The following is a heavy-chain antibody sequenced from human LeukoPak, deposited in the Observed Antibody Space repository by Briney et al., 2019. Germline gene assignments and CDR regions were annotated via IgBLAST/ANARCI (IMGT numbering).Heavy chain of an antibody. CDR3: ARVGYGSSWGERYYFDH. Sequence: GGSLRLSCATSGFSASNTYMSWVRQAPGKGLEWVSDISSAGDTYYADSVKGRFSISGDTSKGTVFLEMNSLRAEDTAVYYCARVGYGSSWGERYYFDHWGQGAQVTVSS. V-gene: IGHV3-66*01. D-gene: IGHD6-13*01. J-gene: IGHJ4*02. CDR1: GFSASNTY. CDR2: ISSAGDT.